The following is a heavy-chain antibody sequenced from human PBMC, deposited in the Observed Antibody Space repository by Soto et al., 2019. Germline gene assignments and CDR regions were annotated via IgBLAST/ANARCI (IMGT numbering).Heavy chain of an antibody. D-gene: IGHD3-10*01. Sequence: QVQLVQSGAEVKKPGASVKVSCKASGYTFSSYDINWVRQATGQGLEWMGWMNPSSGHAGYAQKFQGRITMTRDTAISTAYMELSSLKSENTAAYFCARGRGVNLVRGWGQGTLVTVSS. CDR3: ARGRGVNLVRG. CDR2: MNPSSGHA. J-gene: IGHJ4*02. CDR1: GYTFSSYD. V-gene: IGHV1-8*01.